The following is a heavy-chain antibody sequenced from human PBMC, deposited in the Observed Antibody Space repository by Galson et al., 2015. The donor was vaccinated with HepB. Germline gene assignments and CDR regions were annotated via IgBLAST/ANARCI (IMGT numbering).Heavy chain of an antibody. D-gene: IGHD6-19*01. CDR2: IYPGDSDT. V-gene: IGHV5-51*01. Sequence: QSGAEVKKPGESLKISCKGSGYSFTSYWIGWVRQMPGKGLEWMGIIYPGDSDTRYSPSFQGQVTISADKSISTAYLQWNSLKASDTAMYYCARRSGSSGWYEDYFDYWGQGTLVTVSS. CDR3: ARRSGSSGWYEDYFDY. CDR1: GYSFTSYW. J-gene: IGHJ4*02.